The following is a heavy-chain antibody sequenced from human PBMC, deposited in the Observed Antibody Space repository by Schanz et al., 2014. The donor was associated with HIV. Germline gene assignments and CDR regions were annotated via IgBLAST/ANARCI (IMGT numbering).Heavy chain of an antibody. J-gene: IGHJ4*02. CDR3: ARGVPAHSSGWYLDY. CDR2: MNPNSGNT. Sequence: QVQLVQSGPEVRKPGASVKVSCKASGYTFTSYDINWVRQATGQGLEWMGWMNPNSGNTGYAQMFQVRVTMTRDTSISTAYLEVDSLKSEDTAVYYCARGVPAHSSGWYLDYWGQGTLVIVSS. D-gene: IGHD6-19*01. CDR1: GYTFTSYD. V-gene: IGHV1-8*01.